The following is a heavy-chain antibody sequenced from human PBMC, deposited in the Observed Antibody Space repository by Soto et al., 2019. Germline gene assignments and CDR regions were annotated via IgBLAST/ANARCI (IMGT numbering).Heavy chain of an antibody. V-gene: IGHV4-59*01. Sequence: SETLCLTCAVSGGSITSYYWSWIRQPPGKGLEWIASIYYRGTTNHNPSLKSRVTISVDMSKNQFSLKLTSLNSADTALYFCARLDTAANYVDYWGQGALVTVS. J-gene: IGHJ4*02. CDR3: ARLDTAANYVDY. CDR1: GGSITSYY. CDR2: IYYRGTT. D-gene: IGHD5-18*01.